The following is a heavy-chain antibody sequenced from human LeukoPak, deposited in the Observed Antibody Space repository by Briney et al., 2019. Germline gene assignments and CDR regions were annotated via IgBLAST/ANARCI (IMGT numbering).Heavy chain of an antibody. CDR1: GGSISSGDYY. V-gene: IGHV4-30-4*01. J-gene: IGHJ4*02. Sequence: SQTLSLTCTVSGGSISSGDYYWSWIRQPPGKGLEWIGYIYYSGSTNYNPSLKSRVTISVDTSKNQFSLKLSSVTAADTAVYYCARGREQQLVQGEVYYFDYWGQGTLVTVSS. D-gene: IGHD6-13*01. CDR2: IYYSGST. CDR3: ARGREQQLVQGEVYYFDY.